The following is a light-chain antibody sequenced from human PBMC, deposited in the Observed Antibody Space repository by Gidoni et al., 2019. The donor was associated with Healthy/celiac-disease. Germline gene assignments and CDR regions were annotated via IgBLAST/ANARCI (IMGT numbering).Light chain of an antibody. CDR1: QSVSSN. Sequence: EIVMTQSPATLSVSPGERATLSCRASQSVSSNLAWYQQKPGQAPRLLIYGASTRATGIPARFSGSGSGTEFTLTISSLQSEDFAVYYCQQYNNWPPEVTFXPXTKVDIK. V-gene: IGKV3-15*01. J-gene: IGKJ3*01. CDR2: GAS. CDR3: QQYNNWPPEVT.